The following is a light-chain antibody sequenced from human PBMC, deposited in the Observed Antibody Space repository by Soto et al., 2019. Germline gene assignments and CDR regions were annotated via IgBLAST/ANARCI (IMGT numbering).Light chain of an antibody. CDR1: SSDVGNFNI. V-gene: IGLV2-23*01. CDR2: EAN. Sequence: QSALTQPASVSGSPGQSITISCTGTSSDVGNFNIVSWYQQHPGKAPKLIIYEANKRPSGVSSRFSGSKSGNTASLTISGLRSEDESDYHCGSYEGGSAYVFGTGTKLTVL. J-gene: IGLJ1*01. CDR3: GSYEGGSAYV.